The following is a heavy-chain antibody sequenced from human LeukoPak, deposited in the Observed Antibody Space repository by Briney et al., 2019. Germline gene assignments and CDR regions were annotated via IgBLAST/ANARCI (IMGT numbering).Heavy chain of an antibody. V-gene: IGHV3-23*01. CDR3: AKNGDRGAYCSGGSCYPYYYYYMDV. D-gene: IGHD2-15*01. Sequence: GGSLRLSCAASGFTFSSYGMSWVRQAPGKGLEWLSDISGSGGSTYYADSVKGRFTNPRDNSKNTLYLQMNSLSAEDPAVYYCAKNGDRGAYCSGGSCYPYYYYYMDVWGKGTTVTISS. J-gene: IGHJ6*03. CDR2: ISGSGGST. CDR1: GFTFSSYG.